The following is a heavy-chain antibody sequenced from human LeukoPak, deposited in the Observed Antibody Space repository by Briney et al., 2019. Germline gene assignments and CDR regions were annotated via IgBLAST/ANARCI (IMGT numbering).Heavy chain of an antibody. D-gene: IGHD3-22*01. CDR1: GFTVSSNY. J-gene: IGHJ4*02. Sequence: GGSLRLSCAASGFTVSSNYMNWVRQAPGKGLEWVSVIYSGGRTYYADSVKGRFIISRDNSKNMVYLQMNSLRAEDTALYYCARGDRAASGYDSWGQGTLVTISS. V-gene: IGHV3-66*01. CDR3: ARGDRAASGYDS. CDR2: IYSGGRT.